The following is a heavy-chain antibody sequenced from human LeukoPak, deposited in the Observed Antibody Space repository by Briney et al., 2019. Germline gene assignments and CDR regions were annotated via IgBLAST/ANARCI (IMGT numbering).Heavy chain of an antibody. J-gene: IGHJ4*02. CDR1: GFTFNTYA. V-gene: IGHV3-23*01. Sequence: GGSLRLSCAASGFTFNTYAMNWVRQAPGKGLEWVSTISGSGDYTYYTDSVKGRFTISRDTSESTLYLQMNSLRADDTAVYYCAKGYTFGSHWGQGTLVTVSS. CDR3: AKGYTFGSH. D-gene: IGHD5-18*01. CDR2: ISGSGDYT.